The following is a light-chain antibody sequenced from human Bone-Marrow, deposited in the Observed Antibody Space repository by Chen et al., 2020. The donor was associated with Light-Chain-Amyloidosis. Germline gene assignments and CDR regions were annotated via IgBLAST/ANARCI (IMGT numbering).Light chain of an antibody. J-gene: IGLJ3*02. Sequence: SYVLTQPSSVSVAPGQTATIACGGNNIGSTSVHWYQQTPGQAPLLVVYDDSDRPSGIPERLSGSTSGNTANLTISRVEAGDEADYYGQVWDRSSDRPVFGGGTKLTVL. CDR3: QVWDRSSDRPV. V-gene: IGLV3-21*02. CDR2: DDS. CDR1: NIGSTS.